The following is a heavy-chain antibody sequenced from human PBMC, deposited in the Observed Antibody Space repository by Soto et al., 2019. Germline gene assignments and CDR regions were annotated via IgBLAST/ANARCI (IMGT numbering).Heavy chain of an antibody. CDR3: ARDHSGYDHYFDY. CDR1: GFTFSSYS. Sequence: EVQLVESGGGLVKPGGSLRLSCAASGFTFSSYSMNWVRQAPGKGLEWVSSISSSSSYIYYADSVKGRFTISRDNAKNSLYLQMNSLRAEDTAVYYCARDHSGYDHYFDYWGQGTLVTVSS. CDR2: ISSSSSYI. D-gene: IGHD5-12*01. J-gene: IGHJ4*02. V-gene: IGHV3-21*01.